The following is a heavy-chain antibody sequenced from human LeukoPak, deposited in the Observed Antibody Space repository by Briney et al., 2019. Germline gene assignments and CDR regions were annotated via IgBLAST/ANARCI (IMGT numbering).Heavy chain of an antibody. D-gene: IGHD4-17*01. CDR3: ARFLHGDSTKDAFDI. J-gene: IGHJ3*02. CDR2: IIPIFGTA. V-gene: IGHV1-69*05. CDR1: GGTFSSYA. Sequence: SVKVSCKASGGTFSSYAISWVRQAPGQGLEWMGGIIPIFGTANYAQKFQGRVTIATDESTSTAYMELSSLRSEGTAVYYCARFLHGDSTKDAFDIWGQGTMVTVSS.